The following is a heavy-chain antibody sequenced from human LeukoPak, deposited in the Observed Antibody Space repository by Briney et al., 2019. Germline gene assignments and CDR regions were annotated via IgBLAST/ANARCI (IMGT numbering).Heavy chain of an antibody. Sequence: PGGSLRLSCAASGFTFSSYAMSWVRQAPGKGLEWVSAISGSGGSTYYADSVKGRFTISRDNSKNTLYLQMNSLRAEDTAVYYCAKDSDEAYCGGDCYSDYWGQGTLVTVSS. CDR1: GFTFSSYA. D-gene: IGHD2-21*02. V-gene: IGHV3-23*01. CDR2: ISGSGGST. J-gene: IGHJ4*02. CDR3: AKDSDEAYCGGDCYSDY.